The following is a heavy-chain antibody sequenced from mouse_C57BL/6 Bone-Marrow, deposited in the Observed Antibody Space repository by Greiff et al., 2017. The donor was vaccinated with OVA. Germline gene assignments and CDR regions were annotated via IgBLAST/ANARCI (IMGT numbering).Heavy chain of an antibody. CDR2: IYPRSGNT. J-gene: IGHJ2*01. V-gene: IGHV1-81*01. CDR3: ARDYGSPYYFDD. Sequence: VMLVESGAELARPGASVKLSCKASGYTFTSYGISWVKQRTGQGLEWIGEIYPRSGNTYYNEKFKGKATLTADKSSSTAYMELRSLTSEDSAVDFCARDYGSPYYFDDWGQGTTLTVSS. D-gene: IGHD1-1*01. CDR1: GYTFTSYG.